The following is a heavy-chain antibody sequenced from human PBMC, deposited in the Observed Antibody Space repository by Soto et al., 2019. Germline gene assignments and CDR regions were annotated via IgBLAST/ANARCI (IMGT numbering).Heavy chain of an antibody. V-gene: IGHV1-69*12. Sequence: QVQLLQSGAEVKKPGSSVRVSCEASGGTFRTYAISWVRQAPGQGLEWMGEIIPIFGKVNYAQKFQGRVMITADEYTITCDMDLRSLTSEETAVYYCAKGAVAGTPTSYYYYGMDVWGQGTTVTVS. J-gene: IGHJ6*02. CDR1: GGTFRTYA. CDR3: AKGAVAGTPTSYYYYGMDV. D-gene: IGHD6-19*01. CDR2: IIPIFGKV.